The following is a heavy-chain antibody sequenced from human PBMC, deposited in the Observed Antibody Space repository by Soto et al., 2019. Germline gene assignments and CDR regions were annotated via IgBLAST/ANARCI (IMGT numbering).Heavy chain of an antibody. CDR3: AKPGYCSSTSCYGMDV. CDR1: GDSVSSNSAA. J-gene: IGHJ6*02. V-gene: IGHV6-1*01. Sequence: SQTLSLTCAISGDSVSSNSAAWNWIRQSPSRGLEWLGRTYYRSKWYNDYAVSVKSRITINPDTSKNQFSLQLNSVTPEDTAVYYCAKPGYCSSTSCYGMDVWGQGTTVTVSS. CDR2: TYYRSKWYN. D-gene: IGHD2-2*01.